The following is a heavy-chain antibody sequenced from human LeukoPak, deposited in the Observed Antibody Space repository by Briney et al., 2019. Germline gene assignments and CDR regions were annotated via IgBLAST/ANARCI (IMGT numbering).Heavy chain of an antibody. CDR2: ISAYNGMT. CDR1: GYTFTSYG. D-gene: IGHD6-13*01. Sequence: ASVKVSCKASGYTFTSYGISWVRQAPGQGLEWMGWISAYNGMTNYAQKIQGRVTMTTDTSTSTAYMELRSLRSDDTAVYYCARAYSSSWYSRWFDPWGQGTLVTVSS. V-gene: IGHV1-18*01. J-gene: IGHJ5*02. CDR3: ARAYSSSWYSRWFDP.